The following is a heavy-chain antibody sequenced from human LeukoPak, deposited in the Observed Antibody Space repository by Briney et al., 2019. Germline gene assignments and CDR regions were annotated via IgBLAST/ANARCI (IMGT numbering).Heavy chain of an antibody. Sequence: GGSLRLSCAASGFTFDDYAVHWVRQAPGKGRGWVSGISWNSGSIGYADSVKGRFTISRDNAKNSLYLQMNSLRAEAMALYYCAKDITEGGEDTDFSGYMDVWGKGTTVTVSS. J-gene: IGHJ6*03. CDR2: ISWNSGSI. V-gene: IGHV3-9*03. CDR3: AKDITEGGEDTDFSGYMDV. CDR1: GFTFDDYA. D-gene: IGHD3-3*01.